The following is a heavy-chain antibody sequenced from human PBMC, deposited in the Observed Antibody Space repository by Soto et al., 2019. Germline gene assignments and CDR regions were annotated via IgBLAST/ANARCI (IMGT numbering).Heavy chain of an antibody. Sequence: QVQLQESGPGPVKPSQTLSLTCSVSAGSISSDGFYWNWIRQPPGKGLEWIGYIYHSGGTYSSPSLRSRVTISVDTSKNQFTLKLSSVTAADTAVYYCARDRGGYGVFDYWGQGTLVTVSS. CDR1: AGSISSDGFY. D-gene: IGHD5-12*01. J-gene: IGHJ4*02. CDR2: IYHSGGT. CDR3: ARDRGGYGVFDY. V-gene: IGHV4-31*03.